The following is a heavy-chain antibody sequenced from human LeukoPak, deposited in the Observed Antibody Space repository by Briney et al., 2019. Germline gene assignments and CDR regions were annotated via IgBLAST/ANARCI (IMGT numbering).Heavy chain of an antibody. CDR1: GYSFTSYW. V-gene: IGHV5-51*01. CDR2: IYPGDSDT. Sequence: ESLKISCKGSGYSFTSYWIGWVRQMPGKGLEWMGVIYPGDSDTRYSPSFQGQVTISADKSISTAYLQWGSLKASDTAMYYCARTHSSSWSGFDYWGQGTLVTVSS. D-gene: IGHD6-13*01. CDR3: ARTHSSSWSGFDY. J-gene: IGHJ4*02.